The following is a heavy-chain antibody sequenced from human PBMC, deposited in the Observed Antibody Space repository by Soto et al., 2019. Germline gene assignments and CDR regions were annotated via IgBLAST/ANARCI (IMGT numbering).Heavy chain of an antibody. CDR1: GFTFSSYA. Sequence: QVQLVESGGGVVQPGRSLRLSCAASGFTFSSYAMHWVRQAPGKGLEWVAVISYDGSNKYYADSVKGRFTISRDNSKNTLYLQMNSLRAEDTAVYYCAREVGSSSIFDYWGQGTLVTVSS. CDR2: ISYDGSNK. V-gene: IGHV3-30-3*01. CDR3: AREVGSSSIFDY. J-gene: IGHJ4*02. D-gene: IGHD6-6*01.